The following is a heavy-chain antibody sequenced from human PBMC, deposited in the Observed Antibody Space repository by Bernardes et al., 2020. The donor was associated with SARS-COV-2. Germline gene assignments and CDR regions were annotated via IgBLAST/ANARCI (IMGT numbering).Heavy chain of an antibody. D-gene: IGHD3-3*01. V-gene: IGHV3-43*01. CDR2: VSWDGSTT. CDR1: GFTFSSYW. J-gene: IGHJ3*01. Sequence: VGSLSLSCAASGFTFSSYWMSWVRPAPGKGLEWVSLVSWDGSTTNYADSVKGRFIISRDSSRNTVHLQMDSLRKEDTALYYCATERQSLTVFGVGHDAFDFWGQGTMVTVSS. CDR3: ATERQSLTVFGVGHDAFDF.